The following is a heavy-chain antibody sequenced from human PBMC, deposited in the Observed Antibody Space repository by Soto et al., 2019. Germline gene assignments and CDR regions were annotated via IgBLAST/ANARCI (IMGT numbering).Heavy chain of an antibody. CDR1: GCSVSSGSYY. D-gene: IGHD6-19*01. CDR3: ARVLYSSVNYWEVWFDP. V-gene: IGHV4-61*01. Sequence: SETLSLTCTVSGCSVSSGSYYWSWIRQPPGKGLEWIGYIYYSGSTNYNPSLKSRVTISVDTSKNQFSLKLSSVTAADTAVYYCARVLYSSVNYWEVWFDPWGQGTLVTVS. J-gene: IGHJ5*02. CDR2: IYYSGST.